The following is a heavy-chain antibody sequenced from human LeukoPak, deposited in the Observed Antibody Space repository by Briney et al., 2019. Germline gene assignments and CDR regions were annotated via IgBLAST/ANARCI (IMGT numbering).Heavy chain of an antibody. Sequence: SETLSLTCTVSGGSLSTYYWSWIRQPPGKGLEWVGYIYYSGCPNYNPSLKSRVTLSLDRPKNQFSLRLSSVTAADTAVYYCARHGGGSSYDAWGQGTLVTASS. D-gene: IGHD5-18*01. CDR2: IYYSGCP. CDR1: GGSLSTYY. V-gene: IGHV4-59*08. CDR3: ARHGGGSSYDA. J-gene: IGHJ4*02.